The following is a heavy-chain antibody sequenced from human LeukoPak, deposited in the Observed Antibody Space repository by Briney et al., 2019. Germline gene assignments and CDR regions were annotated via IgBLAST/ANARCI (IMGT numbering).Heavy chain of an antibody. CDR3: AQGSGSYIY. D-gene: IGHD3-10*01. J-gene: IGHJ4*02. CDR2: MNPNSGNT. CDR1: GYTFTGYY. Sequence: ASVKVSCKASGYTFTGYYMHWVRQAPGQGLEWMGWMNPNSGNTGYAQKFQGRVTMTRNTSISTAYMELSSLRSEDTAVYYCAQGSGSYIYWGQGTLVTVSS. V-gene: IGHV1-8*02.